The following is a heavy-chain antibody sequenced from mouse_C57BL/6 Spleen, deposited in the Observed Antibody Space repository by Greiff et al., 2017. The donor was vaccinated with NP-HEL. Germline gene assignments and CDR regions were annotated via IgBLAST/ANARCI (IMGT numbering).Heavy chain of an antibody. Sequence: QVQLQQPGAELVRPGSSVKLSCKASGYTFTCYWMHWVKQRPIQVLEWIGNIDPSDSGPHYTQKFKHQATLTVDKSSSTAYMQLSSLTSEDSAVYCCARYRSYGGYFDVWGTGTTVTVSS. CDR1: GYTFTCYW. J-gene: IGHJ1*03. D-gene: IGHD1-1*01. CDR3: ARYRSYGGYFDV. CDR2: IDPSDSGP. V-gene: IGHV1-52*01.